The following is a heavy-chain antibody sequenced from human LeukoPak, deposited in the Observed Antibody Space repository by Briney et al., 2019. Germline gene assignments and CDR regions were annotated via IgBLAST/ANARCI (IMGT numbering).Heavy chain of an antibody. J-gene: IGHJ6*03. CDR2: ISGSGGST. CDR1: GFTFSSYA. CDR3: AKAENYDFWSGYAIYYYYMDV. Sequence: PGGSLRLSCAASGFTFSSYAMSWVRQAPGKGLEWVSAISGSGGSTYYADYVKGRFTISRDNSKNTLYLQMNSLRAEDTAVYYCAKAENYDFWSGYAIYYYYMDVWGKGTTVTVSS. V-gene: IGHV3-23*01. D-gene: IGHD3-3*01.